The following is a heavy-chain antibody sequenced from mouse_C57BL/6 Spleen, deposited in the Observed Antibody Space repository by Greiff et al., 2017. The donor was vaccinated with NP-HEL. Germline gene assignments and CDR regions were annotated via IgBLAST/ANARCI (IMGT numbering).Heavy chain of an antibody. Sequence: QVQLQQPGAELVKPGASVKLSCKASGYTFTSYWMQWVKQRPGQGLEWIGEIDPSDSYTNYNQKFKGKATLTVDTSSSTAYMQLSSLTSEDSAVYYCASPLTGTPCAYWGQGTLVTVSA. J-gene: IGHJ3*01. CDR1: GYTFTSYW. V-gene: IGHV1-50*01. CDR3: ASPLTGTPCAY. CDR2: IDPSDSYT. D-gene: IGHD4-1*01.